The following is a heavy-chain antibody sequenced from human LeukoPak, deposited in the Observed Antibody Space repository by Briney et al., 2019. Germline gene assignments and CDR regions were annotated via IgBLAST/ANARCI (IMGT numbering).Heavy chain of an antibody. CDR2: ISYSGST. J-gene: IGHJ4*02. V-gene: IGHV4-59*01. D-gene: IGHD4/OR15-4a*01. CDR3: ARGARSNFVY. CDR1: GPSISTAY. Sequence: SETLSLTCAPSGPSISTAYASWVRQPPGKGLEWIGYISYSGSTNYNPSLKSRGTISVDKSKNQFSLKLSSVTAADSAVYYCARGARSNFVYWGQGTLVTVSS.